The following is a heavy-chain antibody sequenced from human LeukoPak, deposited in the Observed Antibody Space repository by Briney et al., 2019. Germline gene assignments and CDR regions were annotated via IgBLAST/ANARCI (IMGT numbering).Heavy chain of an antibody. Sequence: PGGSLRLSCAASGFTFSSYAMSWVRQAPGKGLEWVSAISGSGGSTYYADSVKGRFTISRDNSKNTLYLQMNSLRAEDTAVYYCAKGRGSGSPGRSGSDYWGRGTLVTVSS. CDR1: GFTFSSYA. CDR2: ISGSGGST. V-gene: IGHV3-23*01. CDR3: AKGRGSGSPGRSGSDY. D-gene: IGHD3-10*01. J-gene: IGHJ4*02.